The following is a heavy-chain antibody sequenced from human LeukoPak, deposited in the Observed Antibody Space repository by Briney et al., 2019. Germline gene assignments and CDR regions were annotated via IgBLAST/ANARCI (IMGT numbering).Heavy chain of an antibody. CDR3: ARDLESDY. Sequence: TGGSLRLSCAASGFTFSSYAMHWVRQAPGKGLEYVSAISTNGGSTYYANSVEGRFTISRDNSKNTLYLQMGSLRAEDMAVYYCARDLESDYRGQGTLVTVSS. CDR2: ISTNGGST. J-gene: IGHJ4*02. CDR1: GFTFSSYA. V-gene: IGHV3-64*01.